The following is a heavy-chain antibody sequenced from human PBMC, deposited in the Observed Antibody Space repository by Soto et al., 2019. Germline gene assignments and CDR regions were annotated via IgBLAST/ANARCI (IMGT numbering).Heavy chain of an antibody. D-gene: IGHD3-10*01. CDR3: ARSGYGSGSYPVLS. CDR1: GDSVSSNSAA. J-gene: IGHJ5*02. V-gene: IGHV6-1*01. Sequence: SRTLSLTCAISGDSVSSNSAAWNWIRQSPSRGLEWLGRTYYRSKWYYDYALSMKSRITINPDTSKNQFSLQLNSVTPEDTAVYYCARSGYGSGSYPVLSWGQGTLVTVS. CDR2: TYYRSKWYY.